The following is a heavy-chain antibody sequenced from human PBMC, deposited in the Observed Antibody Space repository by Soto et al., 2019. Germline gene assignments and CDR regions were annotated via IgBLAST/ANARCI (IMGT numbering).Heavy chain of an antibody. D-gene: IGHD5-12*01. CDR1: SA. Sequence: SAVQWVRQARGQRLEWIGWIVVGSGNTNYAQKFQERVTITRDMSTSTAYMELSSLRSEDTAVYYCAAGLPLSTFDYWGQGTLVT. CDR2: IVVGSGNT. V-gene: IGHV1-58*01. CDR3: AAGLPLSTFDY. J-gene: IGHJ4*02.